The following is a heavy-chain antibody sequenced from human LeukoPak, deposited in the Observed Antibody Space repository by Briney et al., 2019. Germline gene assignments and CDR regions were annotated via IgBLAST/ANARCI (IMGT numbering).Heavy chain of an antibody. D-gene: IGHD1-7*01. J-gene: IGHJ4*02. CDR2: IYHSGRT. CDR3: ARDPLELPSSFDY. Sequence: SGTLSLTCAVSGGSISSTSWYSWVRQPPGKGLEWIGEIYHSGRTNYKASLKSRVTISLDKSKNQFSLKLTSVTAADTAVYYCARDPLELPSSFDYWGQGTLVTVSS. V-gene: IGHV4-4*02. CDR1: GGSISSTSW.